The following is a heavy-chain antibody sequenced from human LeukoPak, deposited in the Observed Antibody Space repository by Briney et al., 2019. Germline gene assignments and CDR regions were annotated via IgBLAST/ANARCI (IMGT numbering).Heavy chain of an antibody. J-gene: IGHJ4*02. CDR3: AKDPHSTVTTSYYFDY. CDR1: GFIFSNYG. Sequence: PGGSLRLSCAASGFIFSNYGMHWVRQAPGQGLEWVALTSYDGSHKYYADSVKGRFTISRDTSKNTLYLQMNSLRTEDTAVYFCAKDPHSTVTTSYYFDYWGQGTLVTVSS. D-gene: IGHD4-17*01. V-gene: IGHV3-30*18. CDR2: TSYDGSHK.